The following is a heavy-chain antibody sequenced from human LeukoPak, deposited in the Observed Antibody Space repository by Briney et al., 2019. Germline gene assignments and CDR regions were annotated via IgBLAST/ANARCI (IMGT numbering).Heavy chain of an antibody. CDR1: GFTFSSYG. V-gene: IGHV3-30*18. J-gene: IGHJ4*02. CDR3: AKAAPFFLDY. D-gene: IGHD2/OR15-2a*01. Sequence: PGGSLRLSCAASGFTFSSYGMHWVRQAPGKGLEWVAVISYDGSNKYYADSVKGRFTISRDNSKNTLYLQMNNLRAEDSAIYYCAKAAPFFLDYWGQGALVTVSS. CDR2: ISYDGSNK.